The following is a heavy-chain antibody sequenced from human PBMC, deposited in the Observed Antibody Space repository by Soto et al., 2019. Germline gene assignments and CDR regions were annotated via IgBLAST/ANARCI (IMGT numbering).Heavy chain of an antibody. CDR3: ARRVIGSSRAFDI. V-gene: IGHV3-23*01. CDR1: GFAFTGHP. J-gene: IGHJ3*02. CDR2: ISDGGDLT. Sequence: VQLLESGGGLAQPGGSPRLSCAASGFAFTGHPMSWVRQAPEKGLEWVAGISDGGDLTYNADSVKGRFTISRDNSRNPLYLQMNSLRAEDTAVYYCARRVIGSSRAFDIWGQGTMVTVSS. D-gene: IGHD3-10*01.